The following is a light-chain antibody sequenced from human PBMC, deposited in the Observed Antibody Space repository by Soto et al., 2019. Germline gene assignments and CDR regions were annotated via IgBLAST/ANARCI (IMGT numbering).Light chain of an antibody. Sequence: IGMTQSPSTVSVSPGERATLSCRASQSVSILLAWYQQKPGQAPRLLIYGASTRATGIPDRFTGSGSGTDFTLTITSLQSEDSAVYYCQQYDAWLALTFGGGTKVDIK. CDR3: QQYDAWLALT. J-gene: IGKJ4*01. CDR2: GAS. CDR1: QSVSIL. V-gene: IGKV3-15*01.